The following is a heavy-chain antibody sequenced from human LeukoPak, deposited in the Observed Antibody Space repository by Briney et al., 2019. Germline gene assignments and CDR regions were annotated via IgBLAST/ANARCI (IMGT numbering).Heavy chain of an antibody. J-gene: IGHJ6*03. V-gene: IGHV1-69*02. CDR3: ARTIPYYYYYMDV. Sequence: SVKVSCKASGGTFSSYTISWVRQAPGQGLEWMGRIIPILGIANYAQKFQGRVTITADRSTSTAYMELSSLRSEDTAVYYCARTIPYYYYYMDVWGKGTTVTVSS. CDR1: GGTFSSYT. CDR2: IIPILGIA. D-gene: IGHD3-3*01.